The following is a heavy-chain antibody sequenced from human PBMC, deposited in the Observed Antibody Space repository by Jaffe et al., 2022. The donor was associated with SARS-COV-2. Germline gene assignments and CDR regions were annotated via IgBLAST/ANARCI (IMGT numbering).Heavy chain of an antibody. CDR1: GFTFSSYG. CDR2: IWYDGSNK. CDR3: AKPYSSGWYGDAFDI. V-gene: IGHV3-33*06. J-gene: IGHJ3*02. Sequence: QVQLVESGGGVVQPGRSLRLSCAASGFTFSSYGMHWVRQAPGKGLEWVAVIWYDGSNKYYADSVKGRFTISRDNSKNTLYLQMNSLRAEDTAVYYCAKPYSSGWYGDAFDIWGQGTMVTVSS. D-gene: IGHD6-19*01.